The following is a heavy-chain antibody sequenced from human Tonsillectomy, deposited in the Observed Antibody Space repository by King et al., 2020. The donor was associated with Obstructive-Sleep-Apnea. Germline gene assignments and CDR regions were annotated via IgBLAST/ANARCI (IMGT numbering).Heavy chain of an antibody. J-gene: IGHJ5*02. CDR1: GGSFSGYY. CDR3: ARSDILVVVSATQSSNWFDP. V-gene: IGHV4-34*01. D-gene: IGHD2-15*01. Sequence: VQLQQWGAGLLKPSETLSLTCAVYGGSFSGYYWTWVRQPPDKGLEWIGEINHSGSTNYNPSLKSRVTISVDTSKNQFSLNLNSVTAADTAVYYCARSDILVVVSATQSSNWFDPWGQGTLVTVSS. CDR2: INHSGST.